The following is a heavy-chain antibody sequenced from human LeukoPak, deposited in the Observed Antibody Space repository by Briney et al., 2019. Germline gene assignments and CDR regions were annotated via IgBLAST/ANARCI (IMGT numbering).Heavy chain of an antibody. D-gene: IGHD2-15*01. J-gene: IGHJ4*02. Sequence: GGSLRLSCAASGLAFSGYSVNWVRQAPGKGLEWVSAISGSGGSTYYADSVKGRFTISRDSSKNTLYLQMDSLRAEDTAVYYCAKAHNYCSGGSCYGGLDYWGQGTLVTVSS. CDR2: ISGSGGST. V-gene: IGHV3-23*01. CDR3: AKAHNYCSGGSCYGGLDY. CDR1: GLAFSGYS.